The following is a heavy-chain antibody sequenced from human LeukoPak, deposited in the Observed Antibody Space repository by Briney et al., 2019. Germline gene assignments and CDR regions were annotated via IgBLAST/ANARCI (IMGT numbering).Heavy chain of an antibody. J-gene: IGHJ5*02. CDR1: GDTFSSYY. D-gene: IGHD3-22*01. Sequence: ASVKVSCKASGDTFSSYYMHWVRQAPGQGLEWMGIINPSGGSTSYAQKFQGRVTMTRDTSTSTVYMELSSLRSEDTAVYYCARERGVSHYYDSSGYSNWFDPWGQGTLVTVSS. CDR2: INPSGGST. V-gene: IGHV1-46*01. CDR3: ARERGVSHYYDSSGYSNWFDP.